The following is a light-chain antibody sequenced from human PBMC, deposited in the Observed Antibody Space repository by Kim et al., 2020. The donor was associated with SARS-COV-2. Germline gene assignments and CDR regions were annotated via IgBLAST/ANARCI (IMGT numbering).Light chain of an antibody. CDR2: EDN. V-gene: IGLV6-57*01. Sequence: GKTVSISCTRSSGSIASNYVQWYQQRPGSSPTTVIYEDNQRPAGVPDRFSGSIDSSSNSASLTISGLKTEDEADYYCQSYDSSNWVFGGGTKLTVL. J-gene: IGLJ3*02. CDR3: QSYDSSNWV. CDR1: SGSIASNY.